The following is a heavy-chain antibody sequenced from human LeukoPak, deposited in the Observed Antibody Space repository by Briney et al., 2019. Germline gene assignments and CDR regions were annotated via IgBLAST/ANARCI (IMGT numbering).Heavy chain of an antibody. CDR2: IRYDGSNK. CDR1: GFTFSSYG. Sequence: PGGSLRLSCAASGFTFSSYGMHWVRQAPGKGLEWVAFIRYDGSNKYYADSAKGRFTISRDNSKNTLYLQMNSLRAEDTAVYYCAKDGGIVVVPAPIDYWGQGTLVTV. D-gene: IGHD2-2*01. V-gene: IGHV3-30*02. CDR3: AKDGGIVVVPAPIDY. J-gene: IGHJ4*02.